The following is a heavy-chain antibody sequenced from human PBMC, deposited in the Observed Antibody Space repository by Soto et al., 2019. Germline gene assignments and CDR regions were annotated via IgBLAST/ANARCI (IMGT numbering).Heavy chain of an antibody. CDR1: DYYIISGYY. D-gene: IGHD1-7*01. CDR3: ARGGNYDLRALDY. CDR2: IYHSGST. Sequence: PSETLSLTCTVSDYYIISGYYWGWIQQPPGKGLEWIGSIYHSGSTYYNPSLKSRVTISVDTSKNQFSLKLSSVTAADTAVYYCARGGNYDLRALDYWGQGTLVTVS. J-gene: IGHJ4*02. V-gene: IGHV4-38-2*02.